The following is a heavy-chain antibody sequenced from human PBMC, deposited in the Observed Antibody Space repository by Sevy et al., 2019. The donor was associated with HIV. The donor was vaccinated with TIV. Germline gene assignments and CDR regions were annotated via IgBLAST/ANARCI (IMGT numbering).Heavy chain of an antibody. D-gene: IGHD3-3*01. V-gene: IGHV3-30*18. Sequence: GGSLRLSCAASGFNFSSYGMHWVRQAPGKGLEWVAVISYAGSSKYYADSMKGRFTISRDNSKNTLYLQINSLIAEDRAVYYCAKESGSYYDFWSGHDAFDIWGQGTMVTVSS. J-gene: IGHJ3*02. CDR2: ISYAGSSK. CDR1: GFNFSSYG. CDR3: AKESGSYYDFWSGHDAFDI.